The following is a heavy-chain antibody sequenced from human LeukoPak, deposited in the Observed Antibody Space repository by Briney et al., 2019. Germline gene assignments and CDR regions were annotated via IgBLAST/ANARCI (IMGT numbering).Heavy chain of an antibody. CDR1: GFTFSSYS. CDR2: ISSSSSTI. Sequence: GGSLRLSCAASGFTFSSYSMNWVRQAPGKGLEWVSYISSSSSTIYYADSVKGRLTISRDNAKDSVYLQLNNLRPEDTAVYYCARARSGSDGGGVEYWGQGTLITVSS. D-gene: IGHD1-26*01. V-gene: IGHV3-48*04. CDR3: ARARSGSDGGGVEY. J-gene: IGHJ4*02.